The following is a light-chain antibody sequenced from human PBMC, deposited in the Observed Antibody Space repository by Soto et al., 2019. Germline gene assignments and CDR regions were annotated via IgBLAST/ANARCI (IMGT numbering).Light chain of an antibody. CDR2: GAS. CDR3: QQYYTWPRT. CDR1: QSVSTN. J-gene: IGKJ1*01. V-gene: IGKV3-15*01. Sequence: EIVMTQSPGTLSVSPGEGATLSCRASQSVSTNLAWYQQKPDQAPRLLIYGASTTATGMPARFSGSGSGTEFTLTISSLQSEDFAVYYRQQYYTWPRTFGQGTRVEIK.